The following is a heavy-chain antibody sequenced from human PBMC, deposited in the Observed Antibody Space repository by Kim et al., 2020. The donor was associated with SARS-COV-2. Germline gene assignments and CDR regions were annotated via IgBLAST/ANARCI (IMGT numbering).Heavy chain of an antibody. V-gene: IGHV3-43*01. J-gene: IGHJ4*02. CDR3: VRGQSIYTNYNFDS. D-gene: IGHD4-4*01. Sequence: YAGYVKGRFTISRDKSKSSLYLQMISLTTENTALYYCVRGQSIYTNYNFDSWGQGTLVTVSS.